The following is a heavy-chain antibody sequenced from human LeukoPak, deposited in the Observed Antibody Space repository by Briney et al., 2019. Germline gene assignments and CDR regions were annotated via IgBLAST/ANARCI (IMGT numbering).Heavy chain of an antibody. CDR2: IYYSGST. J-gene: IGHJ4*02. V-gene: IGHV4-39*01. Sequence: PSETLSLTCTVSGGSISSSSYYWGWIRQPPGKGLEWIGSIYYSGSTYYNPPLKSRVTISVDTSKNQFSLKLSSVIAADTAVYYCAREFDYWGQGTLVTVSS. CDR1: GGSISSSSYY. CDR3: AREFDY.